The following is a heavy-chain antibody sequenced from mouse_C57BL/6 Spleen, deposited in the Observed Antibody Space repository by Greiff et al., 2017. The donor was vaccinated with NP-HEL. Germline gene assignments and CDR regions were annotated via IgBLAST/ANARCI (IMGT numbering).Heavy chain of an antibody. CDR3: ARDGGSHWYFDV. Sequence: EVMLVESGGGLVKPGGSLKLSCAASGFTFSSYAMSWVRQTPEQRLEWVATISDGGSYTYYPDNVKGRFTISRDNAKNNLYLQMSHLKSEDTAMYYCARDGGSHWYFDVWGTGTTVTVSS. J-gene: IGHJ1*03. CDR1: GFTFSSYA. D-gene: IGHD1-1*01. CDR2: ISDGGSYT. V-gene: IGHV5-4*01.